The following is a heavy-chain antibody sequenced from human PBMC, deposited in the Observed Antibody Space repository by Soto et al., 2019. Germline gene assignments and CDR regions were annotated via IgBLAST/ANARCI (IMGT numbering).Heavy chain of an antibody. CDR2: IYWDADK. Sequence: QITLKESGPTLVKPTQTLTLTCTFSGFSLSTSGVGVGWIRQPPGKALEWLALIYWDADKRYSPSLKSRLTIIKDTSKTPVVLTMTNMDPVDTVTYYCAHSDEASCYDYWGQGTLGTVST. CDR1: GFSLSTSGVG. J-gene: IGHJ4*02. CDR3: AHSDEASCYDY. V-gene: IGHV2-5*02. D-gene: IGHD2-2*01.